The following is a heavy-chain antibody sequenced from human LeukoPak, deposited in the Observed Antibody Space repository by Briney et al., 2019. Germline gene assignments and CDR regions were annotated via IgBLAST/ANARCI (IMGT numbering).Heavy chain of an antibody. J-gene: IGHJ4*02. CDR2: ISSNGGST. D-gene: IGHD3-16*02. CDR1: GFTFSSYA. V-gene: IGHV3-64D*06. CDR3: VKDRYDYVWGSYRYFDY. Sequence: GGSLRLSCSASGFTFSSYAMHWVRQAPGKGLEYVSAISSNGGSTYYADSVKGRFTISRDNSKNTLYLQMSSLRAEDTAVYYCVKDRYDYVWGSYRYFDYWGQGILVTVSS.